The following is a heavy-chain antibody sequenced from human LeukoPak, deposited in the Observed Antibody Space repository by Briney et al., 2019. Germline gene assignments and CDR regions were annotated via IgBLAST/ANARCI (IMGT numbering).Heavy chain of an antibody. J-gene: IGHJ4*02. CDR2: ISTSGTNI. Sequence: PGGSLRLSCAASGFTFTDYYMSWIRQAPGKGLEWVSYISTSGTNIYYADSVKGRFTISRDNSKNTLYLQMNSLRAEDTAVYYCARDHPGWYDSSGYPGDWGQGTLVTVSS. V-gene: IGHV3-11*04. CDR1: GFTFTDYY. D-gene: IGHD3-22*01. CDR3: ARDHPGWYDSSGYPGD.